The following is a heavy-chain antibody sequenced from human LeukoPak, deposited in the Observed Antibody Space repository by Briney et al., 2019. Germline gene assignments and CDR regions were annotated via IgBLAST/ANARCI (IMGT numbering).Heavy chain of an antibody. D-gene: IGHD3-9*01. CDR3: ARDSMSGYSDLDF. J-gene: IGHJ4*02. CDR1: GFTFSNYW. CDR2: INSAGSKT. V-gene: IGHV3-74*01. Sequence: GGSLRLSCAASGFTFSNYWMHWVRQVPGKGLVWVSCINSAGSKTNNADSVKGRFTISRDNAKNTLYLQINSLRAEDTAVYYCARDSMSGYSDLDFWGQGSLVTVSS.